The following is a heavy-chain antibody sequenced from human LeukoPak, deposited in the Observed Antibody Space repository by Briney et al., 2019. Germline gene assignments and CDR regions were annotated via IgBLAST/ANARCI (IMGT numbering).Heavy chain of an antibody. D-gene: IGHD6-13*01. Sequence: PSETLSLTCTVSGGSISSSSYYWGWIRQPPGKGLEWIGSIYYSGSTYYNPSLKSRVTISVDTSKNQFSLKLSSVTAEDTAVYYCARHFPEAQAAAGTWVFDYWGQGTLVTVSS. CDR3: ARHFPEAQAAAGTWVFDY. CDR1: GGSISSSSYY. J-gene: IGHJ4*02. V-gene: IGHV4-39*01. CDR2: IYYSGST.